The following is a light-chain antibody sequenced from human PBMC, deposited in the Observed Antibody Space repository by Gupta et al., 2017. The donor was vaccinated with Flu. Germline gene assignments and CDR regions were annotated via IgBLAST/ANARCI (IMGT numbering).Light chain of an antibody. CDR2: EVN. CDR1: SSDIGHYNF. V-gene: IGLV2-8*01. CDR3: NSYAGTNTPYV. J-gene: IGLJ1*01. Sequence: QSALTQPPSASGSPGQSVTISCTGTSSDIGHYNFVSWYQQHPGKAPKLIIYEVNKRPSGVPDRFSGSKSGNTASLTVSGLQAEDEADYYYNSYAGTNTPYVFGTGTKVTVL.